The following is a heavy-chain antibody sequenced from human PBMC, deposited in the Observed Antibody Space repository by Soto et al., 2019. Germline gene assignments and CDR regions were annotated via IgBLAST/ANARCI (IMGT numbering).Heavy chain of an antibody. CDR1: GYTFTSYA. CDR3: AKSATVPAAIAY. V-gene: IGHV1-3*01. Sequence: QVQLVQSGAEVKKPGASVKVSCKASGYTFTSYAMHWVRQAPGQRLEWMGWINAGNGNTNYSHKFQGRVPITRDRSASTAYLELSSLRSEDTAVYYCAKSATVPAAIAYWGQGTLVTVSS. J-gene: IGHJ4*02. D-gene: IGHD2-2*02. CDR2: INAGNGNT.